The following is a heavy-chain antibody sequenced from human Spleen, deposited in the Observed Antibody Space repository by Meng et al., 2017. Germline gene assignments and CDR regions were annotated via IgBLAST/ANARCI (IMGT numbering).Heavy chain of an antibody. Sequence: QVGVRQGGERLLKPSASLALACFGAGGAISDYYWSWNRQPPGKGREWIGESNHSGSTNYNPSLESRATISVDTSQNNLSLKLSSVTAADSAVYYCARGPTTMAHDFDYWGQGTLVTVSS. J-gene: IGHJ4*02. CDR3: ARGPTTMAHDFDY. V-gene: IGHV4-34*01. CDR1: GGAISDYY. D-gene: IGHD4-11*01. CDR2: SNHSGST.